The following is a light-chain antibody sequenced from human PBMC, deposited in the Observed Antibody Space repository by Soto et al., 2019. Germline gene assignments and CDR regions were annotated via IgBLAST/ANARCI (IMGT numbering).Light chain of an antibody. CDR3: QQYGSSSRT. J-gene: IGKJ1*01. CDR1: QRVSSSY. Sequence: DIVFAQAPITLTVSPVERVTLSCRASQRVSSSYLAWYQQKPGQAPRLLIYGASSRATGIPDRFSGSGSGTEFTLTISGLEPEDFAVYYCQQYGSSSRTFGQGTKVDIK. V-gene: IGKV3-20*01. CDR2: GAS.